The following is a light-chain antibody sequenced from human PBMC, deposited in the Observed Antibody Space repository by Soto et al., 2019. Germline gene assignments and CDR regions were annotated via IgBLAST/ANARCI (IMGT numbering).Light chain of an antibody. J-gene: IGKJ4*01. Sequence: DIQMTQSPSSLSASVGDRVTITCRASQTISNFVNWYQQKPGKAPKLLIYGASTLESGVPSRFSGRGSGTDFTLTISSLQPEDFATYFCQQADSFPLTFGGGTKVDIK. CDR1: QTISNF. CDR3: QQADSFPLT. CDR2: GAS. V-gene: IGKV1-39*01.